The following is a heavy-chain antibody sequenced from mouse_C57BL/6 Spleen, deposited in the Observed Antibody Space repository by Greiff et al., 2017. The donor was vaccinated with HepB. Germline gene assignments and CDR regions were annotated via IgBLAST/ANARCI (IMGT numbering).Heavy chain of an antibody. CDR1: GYAFTNYL. D-gene: IGHD2-4*01. J-gene: IGHJ4*01. CDR3: ARDDYEDAMDY. V-gene: IGHV1-54*01. CDR2: INPGSGGT. Sequence: VQLQQSGAELVRPGTSVKVSCKASGYAFTNYLIEWVKQRPGQGLEWIGVINPGSGGTNYNEKFKGKAKLTADKSSSTAYMQLSSLTSEDSAVYFCARDDYEDAMDYWVQGTSVTVSS.